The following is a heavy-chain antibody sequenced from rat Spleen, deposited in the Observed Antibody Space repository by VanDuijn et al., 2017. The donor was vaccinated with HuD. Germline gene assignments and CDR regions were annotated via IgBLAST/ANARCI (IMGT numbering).Heavy chain of an antibody. Sequence: EVQLVESGGGLVQPGGSLKLSCVASGFTFNNYWMTWIRQAPGKGLEWVASITNASGRTYYPDSVKGRFTISRDTAQNTLYLQMNSLRSEDTALYYCAKGAFDYWGQGVMVTVSS. J-gene: IGHJ2*01. CDR2: ITNASGRT. CDR3: AKGAFDY. V-gene: IGHV5-31*01. D-gene: IGHD3-1*01. CDR1: GFTFNNYW.